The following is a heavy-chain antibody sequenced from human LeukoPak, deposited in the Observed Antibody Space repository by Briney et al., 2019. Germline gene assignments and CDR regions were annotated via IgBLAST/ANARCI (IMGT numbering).Heavy chain of an antibody. Sequence: GASVKVSCKASGFTFTSSAVQWVRQARGQRLEWIGWIVVGSGNTNYAQKFQERVTITRDMSTSTAYMELSSLRSEDTAVYYCARDQWNDDAFDIWGQGTMVTVSS. J-gene: IGHJ3*02. D-gene: IGHD1-1*01. CDR2: IVVGSGNT. CDR3: ARDQWNDDAFDI. CDR1: GFTFTSSA. V-gene: IGHV1-58*01.